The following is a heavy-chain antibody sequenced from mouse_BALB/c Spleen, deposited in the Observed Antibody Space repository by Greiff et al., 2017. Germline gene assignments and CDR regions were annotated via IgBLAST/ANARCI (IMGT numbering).Heavy chain of an antibody. CDR2: IDPENGNT. Sequence: VQLKQSGAELVRPGALVKLSCKASGFNIKDYYMHWVKQRPEQGLEWIGWIDPENGNTIYDPKFQGKASITADTSSNTAYLQLSSLTSEDTAVYYCVKNFDYWGQGTTLTVSS. V-gene: IGHV14-1*02. D-gene: IGHD1-3*01. CDR1: GFNIKDYY. J-gene: IGHJ2*01. CDR3: VKNFDY.